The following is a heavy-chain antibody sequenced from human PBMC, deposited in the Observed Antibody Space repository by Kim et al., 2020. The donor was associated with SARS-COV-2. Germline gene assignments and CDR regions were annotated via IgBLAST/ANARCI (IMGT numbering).Heavy chain of an antibody. D-gene: IGHD3-10*01. CDR3: SCPWSGLGAFYNVVY. J-gene: IGHJ4*02. Sequence: SETLSLTCNVSGVSISGDYWSWIRQTPEKGLQWIASISYAGTMSYNPSLKIRVTISVDTSKNQVSLKLSSVTAADTAMDYCSCPWSGLGAFYNVVYWGRG. CDR2: ISYAGTM. V-gene: IGHV4-59*08. CDR1: GVSISGDY.